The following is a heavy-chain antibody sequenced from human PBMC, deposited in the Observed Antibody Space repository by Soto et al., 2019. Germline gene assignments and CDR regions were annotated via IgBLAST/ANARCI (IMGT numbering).Heavy chain of an antibody. D-gene: IGHD3-16*02. V-gene: IGHV3-23*01. CDR2: ISGRGST. CDR1: GSTFSSYA. CDR3: AKEKDNEYVWGSYRYTSDY. J-gene: IGHJ4*02. Sequence: EVQLLESGGGLVQPGGSVRLFCAASGSTFSSYAMSWVRQAPGKGLEWVAGISGRGSTNYADSVKGRFAISRDNSKNTLYLQMNSLRAEDTAVYYCAKEKDNEYVWGSYRYTSDYWGQGTLVTVSS.